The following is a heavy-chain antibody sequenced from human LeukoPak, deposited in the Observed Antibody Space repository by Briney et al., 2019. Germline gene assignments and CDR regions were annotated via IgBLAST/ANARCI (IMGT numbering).Heavy chain of an antibody. D-gene: IGHD2-15*01. J-gene: IGHJ4*02. Sequence: GESLRLSCAASGFTFGSNAMYWDRQAPGKGLEWVSGIFGSGGSAHYADSVKGRFTISRDNSKNTVYLQMDSLRVEDTAIYYCAKTTTGYSSGRYPAWPIDYWGQGTLVTVSS. CDR2: IFGSGGSA. CDR3: AKTTTGYSSGRYPAWPIDY. V-gene: IGHV3-23*01. CDR1: GFTFGSNA.